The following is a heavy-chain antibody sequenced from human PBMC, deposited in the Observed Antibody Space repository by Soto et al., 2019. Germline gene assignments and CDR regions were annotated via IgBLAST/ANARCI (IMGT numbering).Heavy chain of an antibody. CDR1: GYTFTGYY. Sequence: ASVKVSCKASGYTFTGYYMQWVRQAPGQGLEWMGWINPNSGGTNYAQKFQGRVTMTRDTSISTAYMELSRLRSDDTAVYYCARDRYRDYVWGSSSPTTWGQGTLVTVYS. CDR2: INPNSGGT. CDR3: ARDRYRDYVWGSSSPTT. D-gene: IGHD3-16*01. J-gene: IGHJ4*02. V-gene: IGHV1-2*02.